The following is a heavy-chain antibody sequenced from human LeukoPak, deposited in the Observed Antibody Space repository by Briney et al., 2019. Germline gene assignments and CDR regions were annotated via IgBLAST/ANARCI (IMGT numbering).Heavy chain of an antibody. CDR1: GYTFTGYY. J-gene: IGHJ4*02. Sequence: GASVKVSCKASGYTFTGYYMHWVRQAPGQGLEWMGWVNPNSGGTNYAQKFQGRVTMTRDTSISTAYMELSRLRSDDTAVYYCARSRTIVAQLEYWGQGTLVTVSS. D-gene: IGHD5-12*01. CDR3: ARSRTIVAQLEY. CDR2: VNPNSGGT. V-gene: IGHV1-2*02.